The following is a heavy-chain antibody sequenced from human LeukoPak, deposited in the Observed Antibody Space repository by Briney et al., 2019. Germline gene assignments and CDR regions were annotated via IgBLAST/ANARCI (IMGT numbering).Heavy chain of an antibody. CDR1: GFTFSSYA. V-gene: IGHV3-64*01. D-gene: IGHD3-3*01. J-gene: IGHJ4*02. Sequence: PGGSLRLSCAASGFTFSSYAMHWVRQAPGKGLEYVSAISSNGGSTYYANSVKGRFTISSDNSKNTLYLQMGSLRAEDMAVYYCARHGHYDFWSGYSLDYWGQGTLVTVSS. CDR2: ISSNGGST. CDR3: ARHGHYDFWSGYSLDY.